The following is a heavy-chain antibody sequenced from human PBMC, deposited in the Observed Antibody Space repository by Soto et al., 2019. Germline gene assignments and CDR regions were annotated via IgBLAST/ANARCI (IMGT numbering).Heavy chain of an antibody. D-gene: IGHD2-21*02. Sequence: QVQLVQSGAEVKEPGSSVKISCKASGGTFSSNTINWVRQAAGQGLEWMGGIIPIFGTANYAQKFQGRVTITADKSTNTENMELSSLTSEDTADYYCASKAACGVDWYAFDSWGQGALVTVSS. J-gene: IGHJ4*02. V-gene: IGHV1-69*06. CDR2: IIPIFGTA. CDR3: ASKAACGVDWYAFDS. CDR1: GGTFSSNT.